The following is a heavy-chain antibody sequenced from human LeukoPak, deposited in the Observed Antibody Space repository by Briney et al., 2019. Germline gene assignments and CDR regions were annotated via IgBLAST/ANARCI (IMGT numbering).Heavy chain of an antibody. Sequence: PGGSLRLSCAASGFTVSSNYMSWVRQAPGKGLEWVSVIYSGGTTNYADSVKGRLIISRDNSKNTLFLQMNSLGTEDTAVYYCARGLHLGQGTLVTVSS. CDR3: ARGLH. J-gene: IGHJ4*02. CDR1: GFTVSSNY. CDR2: IYSGGTT. V-gene: IGHV3-66*02.